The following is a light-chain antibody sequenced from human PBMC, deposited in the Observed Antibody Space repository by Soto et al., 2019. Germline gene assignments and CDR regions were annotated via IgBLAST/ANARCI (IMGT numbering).Light chain of an antibody. J-gene: IGKJ4*01. Sequence: EIVLTQSPATLSLSPGERATLSCRASQSVSSYLAWYQQKPGQAPRLLIYDASNRATGIPARFSGSGSRTDFTLTISSLEPEDFAIYYCQQRSNWPPVTFGGGTKVEI. CDR1: QSVSSY. CDR3: QQRSNWPPVT. CDR2: DAS. V-gene: IGKV3-11*01.